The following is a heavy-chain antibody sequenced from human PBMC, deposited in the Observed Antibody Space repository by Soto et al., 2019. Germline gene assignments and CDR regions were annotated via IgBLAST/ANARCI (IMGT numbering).Heavy chain of an antibody. D-gene: IGHD6-19*01. CDR1: VYTFTGYY. Sequence: AASLRVSCKTSVYTFTGYYMHSVRQAPGQGLEWMGWINPNSGGTNYAQKFQGWVTMTRDTSISTAYMELSRLRSDDTAVYYCARDPSGGQWLVYGMDVWGQGTTVTV. CDR3: ARDPSGGQWLVYGMDV. V-gene: IGHV1-2*04. J-gene: IGHJ6*02. CDR2: INPNSGGT.